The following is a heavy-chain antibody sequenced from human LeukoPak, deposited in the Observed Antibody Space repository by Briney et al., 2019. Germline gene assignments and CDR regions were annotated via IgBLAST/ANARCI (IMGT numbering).Heavy chain of an antibody. CDR1: GFTFSSYA. CDR2: ISGSGSST. CDR3: AKDGRSSSTWYFYY. J-gene: IGHJ4*02. V-gene: IGHV3-23*01. Sequence: GSLRLSCAASGFTFSSYAMNWVRQAPGKGLEWVSVISGSGSSTNYADSVKGRFTISRDNSKNMVYLQVNSLRVEDTAVYFCAKDGRSSSTWYFYYWGQGTLVTVSS. D-gene: IGHD6-13*01.